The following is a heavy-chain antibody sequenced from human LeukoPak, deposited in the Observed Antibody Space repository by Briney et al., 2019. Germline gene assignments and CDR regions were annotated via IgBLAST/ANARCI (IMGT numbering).Heavy chain of an antibody. D-gene: IGHD3-22*01. CDR3: ARGPPYYYDSSGYYRFDY. J-gene: IGHJ4*02. CDR2: INHSGTT. V-gene: IGHV4-34*01. CDR1: GGSFSGYY. Sequence: PSETLSLTCALYGGSFSGYYWSWIRQPPGKGLEWIGEINHSGTTKYNPSLKSRVTISVDTSKNQFSSKVTSVTAADTAVYYCARGPPYYYDSSGYYRFDYWGQGTLVTVSS.